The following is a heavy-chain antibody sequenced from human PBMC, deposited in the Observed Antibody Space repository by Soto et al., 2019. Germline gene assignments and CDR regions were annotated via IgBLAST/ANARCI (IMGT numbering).Heavy chain of an antibody. CDR3: AREGAAPYYYYGMDV. D-gene: IGHD6-6*01. Sequence: SETLSLTCTVSGGSISSGGYYWSWIRQHPGKGLEWIGFIYYSGSTYYNPSLKSRVTISVDTSKNQFSLKLSSVTAADTAVYYCAREGAAPYYYYGMDVWGQGTTVTVPS. J-gene: IGHJ6*02. CDR2: IYYSGST. CDR1: GGSISSGGYY. V-gene: IGHV4-31*03.